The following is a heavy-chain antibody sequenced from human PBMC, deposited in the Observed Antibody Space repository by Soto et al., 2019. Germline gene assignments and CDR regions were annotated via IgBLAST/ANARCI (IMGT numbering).Heavy chain of an antibody. Sequence: GASVKVSCKASGYTFTGYYMHWVRQAPGQGLEWMGWINPNSGGTNYAQKFQGWVTMTRDTSISTAYMELSRLRSDDTAVYYCARDSGERQQLLDYWGQGTLVTVSS. CDR2: INPNSGGT. J-gene: IGHJ4*02. CDR1: GYTFTGYY. V-gene: IGHV1-2*04. CDR3: ARDSGERQQLLDY. D-gene: IGHD6-13*01.